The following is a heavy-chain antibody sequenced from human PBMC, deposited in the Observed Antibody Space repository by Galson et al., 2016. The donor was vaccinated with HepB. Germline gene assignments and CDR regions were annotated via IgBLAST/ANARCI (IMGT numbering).Heavy chain of an antibody. CDR1: GFSVTTHY. J-gene: IGHJ4*02. V-gene: IGHV3-53*01. Sequence: SLRLSCAASGFSVTTHYMSWIRQAPGKGLEWVSVISVGDKTNYADSVKGRFTVSRDTSKNTVFLQMNNLRVEDTAVYYCARDYTFGHRGFDFWGQGVLVTVSS. CDR2: ISVGDKT. CDR3: ARDYTFGHRGFDF. D-gene: IGHD3-10*01.